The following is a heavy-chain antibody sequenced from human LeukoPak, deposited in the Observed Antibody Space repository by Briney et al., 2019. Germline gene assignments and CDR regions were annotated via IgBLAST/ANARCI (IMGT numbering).Heavy chain of an antibody. CDR1: GVTFSSYA. V-gene: IGHV1-69*01. J-gene: IGHJ4*02. D-gene: IGHD3-10*01. CDR3: ARGYYYGSGSLPTFDY. Sequence: SVKVSCKASGVTFSSYAISWVRQAPGQGLEWMGGIIPIFGTANYAQKFQGRVTITADESTSTAYMELSSLRSEDTAVYYCARGYYYGSGSLPTFDYWGQGTLVTVSS. CDR2: IIPIFGTA.